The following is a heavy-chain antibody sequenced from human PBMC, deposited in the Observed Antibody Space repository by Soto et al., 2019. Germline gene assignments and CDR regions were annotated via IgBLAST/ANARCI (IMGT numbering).Heavy chain of an antibody. CDR2: VTGSGGST. CDR3: AKSYYVWRRKSSYYFDY. J-gene: IGHJ4*02. V-gene: IGHV3-23*01. D-gene: IGHD3-16*01. CDR1: GFIFGNYA. Sequence: EVQLLESGGASVQPGGSLRLSCAASGFIFGNYAMTWVRQAPGKGLEWVSAVTGSGGSTYYADSVKGRFSISRDNSKNTRHLQVNALRGEDTAVYYCAKSYYVWRRKSSYYFDYWGQGALVTVSS.